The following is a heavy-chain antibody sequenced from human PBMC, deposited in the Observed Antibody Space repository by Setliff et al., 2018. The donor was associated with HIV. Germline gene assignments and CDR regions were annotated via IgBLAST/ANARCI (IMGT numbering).Heavy chain of an antibody. Sequence: ASVKVSCKASGYTFSSYDINWVRQGTGQGLEWMGWISAYNGNTNYAQKLQGRVTMTTDASTNTAFMELSNLRSDDTAIYYCAREFSWSAFYFDSWGQGTQVTVSS. V-gene: IGHV1-18*01. CDR1: GYTFSSYD. CDR2: ISAYNGNT. D-gene: IGHD2-8*02. J-gene: IGHJ4*02. CDR3: AREFSWSAFYFDS.